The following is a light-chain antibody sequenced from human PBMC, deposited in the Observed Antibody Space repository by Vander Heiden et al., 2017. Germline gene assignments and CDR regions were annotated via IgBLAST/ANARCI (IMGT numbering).Light chain of an antibody. CDR2: SNH. J-gene: IGLJ1*01. CDR3: VAWDDSSNGYV. CDR1: SSNIGNWP. Sequence: QSVLTQPPSAYVTPGQRVTISCSGSSSNIGNWPVNWYQQLPGTAPKLLIYSNHLRPSGVPDRISGSKSGTSASLAFSGLQSEDEADYYCVAWDDSSNGYVFGSGTTVTVL. V-gene: IGLV1-44*01.